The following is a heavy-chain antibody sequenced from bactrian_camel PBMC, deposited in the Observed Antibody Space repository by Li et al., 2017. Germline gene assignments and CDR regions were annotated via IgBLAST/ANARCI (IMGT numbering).Heavy chain of an antibody. CDR1: GFTSSRAY. J-gene: IGHJ4*01. Sequence: VQLVESGGGLVQPGDSLKVSCKFTGFTSSRAYMSWVRQAPGKGLEWVSSVYTDGSGPYYAEFVKGRFAISRDNAKNTVYLQMNSLTPEDTAVYYCAVNRGLRRRRSCRDIGGYWGQGTQVTVS. CDR3: AVNRGLRRRRSCRDIGGY. V-gene: IGHV3S7*01. CDR2: VYTDGSGP. D-gene: IGHD5*01.